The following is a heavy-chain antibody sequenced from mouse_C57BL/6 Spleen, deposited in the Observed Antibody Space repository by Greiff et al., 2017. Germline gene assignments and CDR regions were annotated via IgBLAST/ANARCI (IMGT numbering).Heavy chain of an antibody. J-gene: IGHJ2*01. CDR3: TREEFYYSNYRAFDY. CDR2: IDPETGGT. Sequence: VQLQQSGAELVRPGASVTLSCKASGYTFTDYEMHWVKQTPVHGLEWIGAIDPETGGTAYNQKFKGKAILTADKSSSTAYMELRSLTSEDSAVYYCTREEFYYSNYRAFDYWGQGTTLTVSS. CDR1: GYTFTDYE. D-gene: IGHD2-5*01. V-gene: IGHV1-15*01.